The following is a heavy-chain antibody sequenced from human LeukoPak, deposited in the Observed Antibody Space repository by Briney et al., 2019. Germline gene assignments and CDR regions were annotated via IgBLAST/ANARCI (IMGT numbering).Heavy chain of an antibody. CDR2: ISSSSSTI. V-gene: IGHV3-48*01. CDR3: ARVDSGSYYGGFDY. J-gene: IGHJ4*02. D-gene: IGHD1-26*01. CDR1: GFTFSSYS. Sequence: GGSLRLSCAASGFTFSSYSMNWVRQAPGKGLEWVSYISSSSSTIYYADSVKGRFTISRDNAKNSLYLQMNSLRAEDTAVYYCARVDSGSYYGGFDYWGQGTLVTVSS.